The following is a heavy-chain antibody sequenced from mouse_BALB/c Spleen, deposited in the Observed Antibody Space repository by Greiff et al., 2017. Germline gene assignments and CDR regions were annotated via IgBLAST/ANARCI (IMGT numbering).Heavy chain of an antibody. CDR1: GYTFTDYY. Sequence: QVQLQQSGAELARPGASVKLSCKASGYTFTDYYINWVKQRTGQGLAWIGEIYPGSGNTYYNEKFKGKATLTADKSSSTAYMQLSSLTSEDSAVYFCARYYGSSYAMDYWGQGTSVTVSS. J-gene: IGHJ4*01. CDR2: IYPGSGNT. D-gene: IGHD1-1*01. V-gene: IGHV1-77*01. CDR3: ARYYGSSYAMDY.